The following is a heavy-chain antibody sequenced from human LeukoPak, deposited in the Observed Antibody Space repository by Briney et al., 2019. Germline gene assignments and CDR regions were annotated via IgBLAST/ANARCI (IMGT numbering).Heavy chain of an antibody. CDR2: TDTSGRYF. D-gene: IGHD3-10*01. V-gene: IGHV3-21*06. Sequence: TAGGSLRLSCAASGFTFSNYGMNWVRQAPGKGLEWVSFTDTSGRYFYYGDSVKGRFTISRDNAKNLLFLQMNGLRAEDTALYYCARGRSIILLRGVAMSDGFDIWGQGAMVAVSS. CDR3: ARGRSIILLRGVAMSDGFDI. J-gene: IGHJ3*02. CDR1: GFTFSNYG.